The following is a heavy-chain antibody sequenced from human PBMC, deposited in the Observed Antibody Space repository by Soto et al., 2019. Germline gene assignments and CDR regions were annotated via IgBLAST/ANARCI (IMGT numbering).Heavy chain of an antibody. CDR1: VYSFASYA. V-gene: IGHV1-3*01. CDR3: AREHDFWSDYCFDI. J-gene: IGHJ4*02. CDR2: INAGNGNT. Sequence: XSVKVSWKASVYSFASYAIQWVRQAPGQRLEWMGWINAGNGNTKYSQNLQGRVTITRDTSASTAYMELSSLRSEDTAVYYCAREHDFWSDYCFDIRGQGTLLTAPQ. D-gene: IGHD3-3*01.